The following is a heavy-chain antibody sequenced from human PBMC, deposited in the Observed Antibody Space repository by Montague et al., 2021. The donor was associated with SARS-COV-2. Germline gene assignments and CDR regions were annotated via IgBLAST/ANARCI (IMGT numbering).Heavy chain of an antibody. CDR2: IYYSGST. CDR1: GGSISSSVYY. Sequence: SETLSLTCTVSGGSISSSVYYWAWIRQPPGKGLEWIGSIYYSGSTYYNPSLKSRVTISVDTSKNQFSLKLSSVTAADTAVYYCAIEVGAMVYYYGMDVWGQGTTVNVSS. V-gene: IGHV4-39*01. J-gene: IGHJ6*02. D-gene: IGHD1-26*01. CDR3: AIEVGAMVYYYGMDV.